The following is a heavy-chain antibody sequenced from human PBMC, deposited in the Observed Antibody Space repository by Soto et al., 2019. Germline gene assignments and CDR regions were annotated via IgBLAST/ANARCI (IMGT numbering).Heavy chain of an antibody. CDR1: GYTFTSYY. CDR2: INPSGGST. J-gene: IGHJ4*02. D-gene: IGHD6-19*01. CDR3: ARDNKQWLVYY. V-gene: IGHV1-46*01. Sequence: ASVKVSCKASGYTFTSYYMHWVQQAPGQGLEWMGIINPSGGSTSYAQKFQGRVTMTRDTSTSTVYMELSSLRSEDTAVYYCARDNKQWLVYYWGQGTLVTVSS.